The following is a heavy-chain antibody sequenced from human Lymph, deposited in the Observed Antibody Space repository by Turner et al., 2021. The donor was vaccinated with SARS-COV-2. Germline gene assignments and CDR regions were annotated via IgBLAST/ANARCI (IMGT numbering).Heavy chain of an antibody. Sequence: QLQLQGPGPVQPTASVSLSCTCSVSAVSINSSFYYWGWIRQPPGKGLEWIGSIYYSGITYYNPSLKSRVTISVDTSKNQFSLKLSSVTAADTAVYYCARGTDQGRYFPGMDVWGQGTLVTVSS. V-gene: IGHV4-39*01. CDR2: IYYSGIT. D-gene: IGHD6-19*01. J-gene: IGHJ6*02. CDR1: AVSINSSFYY. CDR3: ARGTDQGRYFPGMDV.